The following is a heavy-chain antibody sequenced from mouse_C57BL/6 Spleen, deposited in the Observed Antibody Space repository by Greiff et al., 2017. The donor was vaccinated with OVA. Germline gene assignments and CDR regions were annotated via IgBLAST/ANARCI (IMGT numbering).Heavy chain of an antibody. CDR1: GFTFSSYA. V-gene: IGHV5-9-1*02. CDR3: TRGAAPYGNYVAMDY. CDR2: ISSGGDYI. D-gene: IGHD2-1*01. Sequence: EVKLMESGEGLVKPGGSLKLSCAASGFTFSSYAMSWVRQTPEKRLEWVAYISSGGDYIYYADTVKGRFTISRDNARNTLYLQMSSLTSEDTAMYYCTRGAAPYGNYVAMDYWGQGTSVTVSS. J-gene: IGHJ4*01.